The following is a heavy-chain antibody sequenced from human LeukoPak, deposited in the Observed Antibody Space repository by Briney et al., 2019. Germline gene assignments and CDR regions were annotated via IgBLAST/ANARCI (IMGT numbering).Heavy chain of an antibody. CDR3: TTAPRGYCSGGSCSYAFDI. CDR2: IKSKTDGGPI. J-gene: IGHJ3*02. D-gene: IGHD2-15*01. V-gene: IGHV3-15*01. Sequence: GGSLRLSCAASGFSFSDAWMSWVRQTPGKRLEWVGRIKSKTDGGPIDYAAPVKGRFTISRDDSKNTLYLQMNSLKTEDTAVYYCTTAPRGYCSGGSCSYAFDIWGQGTMVTVSS. CDR1: GFSFSDAW.